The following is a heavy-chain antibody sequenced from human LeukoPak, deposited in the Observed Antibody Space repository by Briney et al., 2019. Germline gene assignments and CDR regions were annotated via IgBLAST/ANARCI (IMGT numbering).Heavy chain of an antibody. V-gene: IGHV3-48*03. Sequence: GGSLRLSCAASGFTFSSYEMNWVRQAPGKGLEWVSYISTSGSTIYYADSVKGRFTISRDNAKNSLYLQMNSLRAEDTAVYYCARDHHRRLYDSQARDTFDIWGQGTLVTVSS. CDR1: GFTFSSYE. D-gene: IGHD3-22*01. CDR2: ISTSGSTI. J-gene: IGHJ3*02. CDR3: ARDHHRRLYDSQARDTFDI.